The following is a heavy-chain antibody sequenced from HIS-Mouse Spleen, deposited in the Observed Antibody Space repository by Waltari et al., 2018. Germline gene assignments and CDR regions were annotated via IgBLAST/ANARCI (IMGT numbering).Heavy chain of an antibody. CDR1: GFTFSSYA. J-gene: IGHJ4*02. V-gene: IGHV3-30-3*01. D-gene: IGHD2-15*01. Sequence: QVQLVESGGGVVQPGRSLRLSCAASGFTFSSYAMHWVRQAPGKGLEWVAVISYDGSNKYYADSVKGRFTISRDNSKNTLYLQMNSLRAEDTAVYYCARDRGVVVVAALDYLGQGTLVTVSS. CDR3: ARDRGVVVVAALDY. CDR2: ISYDGSNK.